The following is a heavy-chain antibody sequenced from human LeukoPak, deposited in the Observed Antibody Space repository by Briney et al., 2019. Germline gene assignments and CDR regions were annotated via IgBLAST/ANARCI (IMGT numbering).Heavy chain of an antibody. CDR3: ARDLGSSWYYYFDY. CDR1: GFTFSSYA. D-gene: IGHD6-13*01. V-gene: IGHV3-30*04. J-gene: IGHJ4*02. Sequence: GGSLRLSCAASGFTFSSYAMHWVRQAPGKGLEWVAVISYDGSNKYYADSVKGRFTISRDNSKNTLYLQMNSLRAEDTAVYYCARDLGSSWYYYFDYWGQGTLVTVS. CDR2: ISYDGSNK.